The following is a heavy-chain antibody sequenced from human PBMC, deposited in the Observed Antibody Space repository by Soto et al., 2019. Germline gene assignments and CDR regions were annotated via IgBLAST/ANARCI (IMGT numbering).Heavy chain of an antibody. Sequence: PSETLSLTCTVSGGSISSYYWSWIRQPPGKGLEWIGYIYYSGSTNYNPSLKSRVTISVDTSKNQFSLKLSSVTAADTAVYYCARAPTSYYYYVDVWGKGTTVTVSS. CDR3: ARAPTSYYYYVDV. V-gene: IGHV4-59*01. CDR1: GGSISSYY. D-gene: IGHD2-2*01. CDR2: IYYSGST. J-gene: IGHJ6*03.